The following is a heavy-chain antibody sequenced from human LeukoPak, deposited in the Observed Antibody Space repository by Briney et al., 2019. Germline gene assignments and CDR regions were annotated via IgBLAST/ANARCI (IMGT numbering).Heavy chain of an antibody. D-gene: IGHD2-15*01. CDR2: IYSTGST. CDR3: AREGLEDCSGASCYFLFDP. J-gene: IGHJ5*02. V-gene: IGHV4-4*07. CDR1: GGSINSHY. Sequence: PSETLSLTCTVSGGSINSHYWNWIRQPAGQGLEWIGRIYSTGSTSYNPSLKSRVTMSVDTSNNQLSLKLSSVTAADTAVYYRAREGLEDCSGASCYFLFDPWGQGTLVTVSS.